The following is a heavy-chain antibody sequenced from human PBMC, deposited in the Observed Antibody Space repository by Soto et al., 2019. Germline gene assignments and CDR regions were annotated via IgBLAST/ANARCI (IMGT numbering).Heavy chain of an antibody. Sequence: EVQLAQSGAEVKKPGESARISCKGSGYSFTDFWIVWVRQMPGKGLEWMGIIHPGDSETRYSPSFQGQVTISADKSIDTVYMQWSSLKASDSAMYYCARLVGPWLPHRWFDPWGQGTLVTVSS. J-gene: IGHJ5*02. CDR3: ARLVGPWLPHRWFDP. D-gene: IGHD6-19*01. CDR1: GYSFTDFW. CDR2: IHPGDSET. V-gene: IGHV5-51*01.